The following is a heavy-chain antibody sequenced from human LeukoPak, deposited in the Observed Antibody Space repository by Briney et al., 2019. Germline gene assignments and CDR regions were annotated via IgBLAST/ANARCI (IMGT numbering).Heavy chain of an antibody. CDR1: GFTFSSYA. D-gene: IGHD3-3*01. CDR3: AKDPDAPQKKTVLRFLEWLPPVD. J-gene: IGHJ4*02. CDR2: ISYDGSNK. Sequence: PGGSLRLSCAASGFTFSSYAMHWVRQAPGKGLEWVAVISYDGSNKYYADSVKGRFTISRDNSKNTLYLQMNSLRAEDTAVYYCAKDPDAPQKKTVLRFLEWLPPVDWGQGTLVTVSS. V-gene: IGHV3-30-3*01.